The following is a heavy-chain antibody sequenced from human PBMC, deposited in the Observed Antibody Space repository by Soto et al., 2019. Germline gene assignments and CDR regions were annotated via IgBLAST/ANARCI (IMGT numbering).Heavy chain of an antibody. V-gene: IGHV3-21*01. D-gene: IGHD3-22*01. J-gene: IGHJ6*02. CDR2: ISSSSSYI. CDR1: GFTFSSYS. CDR3: ARSDEYSNYLDYYDSSGYYVPYYYGMDV. Sequence: PGGSLRLSCAASGFTFSSYSMNWVRQAPGKGLEWVSSISSSSSYIYYADSVKGRFTISRDNAKNSLYLQMNSLRAEDTAVYYCARSDEYSNYLDYYDSSGYYVPYYYGMDVWGQGTTVTVSS.